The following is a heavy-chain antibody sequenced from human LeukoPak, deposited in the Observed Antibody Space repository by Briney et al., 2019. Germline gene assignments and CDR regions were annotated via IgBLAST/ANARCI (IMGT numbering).Heavy chain of an antibody. V-gene: IGHV3-33*01. J-gene: IGHJ3*02. Sequence: PGRSLRLSCAASGISFSWFGMPWVRQAPGKGLEWVAVIWNDGSKTYYADSVKGRFTISRDNAKNSLYLQMNSLRAEDTAVYYCARGIGGVHPPDDAFDIWGQGTMVTVSS. CDR1: GISFSWFG. CDR3: ARGIGGVHPPDDAFDI. CDR2: IWNDGSKT.